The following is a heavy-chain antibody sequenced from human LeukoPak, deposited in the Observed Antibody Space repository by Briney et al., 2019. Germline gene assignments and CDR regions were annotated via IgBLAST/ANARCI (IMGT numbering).Heavy chain of an antibody. D-gene: IGHD2-15*01. CDR1: GYTFTGYY. J-gene: IGHJ4*02. V-gene: IGHV1-2*02. CDR3: ARVRRYCSGGSCYYFDY. Sequence: ASVKVSCKASGYTFTGYYMHWVRQAPGQGLEWMGWINPNSGGTNYAQKFHGRVTMTRDTSISTAYMELSRLRSDDTAVYYCARVRRYCSGGSCYYFDYWGQGTLVTVSS. CDR2: INPNSGGT.